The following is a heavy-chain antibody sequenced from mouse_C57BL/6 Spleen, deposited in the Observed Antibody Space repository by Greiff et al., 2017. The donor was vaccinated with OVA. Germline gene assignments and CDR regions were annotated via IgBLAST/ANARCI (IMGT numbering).Heavy chain of an antibody. J-gene: IGHJ1*03. D-gene: IGHD2-14*01. CDR1: GYSFTSYY. CDR2: IYPGSGNT. CDR3: ASKGTQYFDV. Sequence: VKLMESGPELVKPGASVKISCKASGYSFTSYYIHWVKQRPGQGLEWIGWIYPGSGNTKYNEKFKGKATLTADTSSSTAYMQLSSLTSEDSAVYYCASKGTQYFDVWGTGTTVTVSS. V-gene: IGHV1-66*01.